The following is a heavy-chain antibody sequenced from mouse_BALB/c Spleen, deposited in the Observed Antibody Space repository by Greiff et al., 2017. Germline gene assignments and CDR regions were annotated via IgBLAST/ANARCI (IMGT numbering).Heavy chain of an antibody. CDR3: ARTLYDYYAMDY. CDR1: GFSLTSYG. V-gene: IGHV2-2*02. Sequence: VQVVESGPGLVQPSQSLSITCTVSGFSLTSYGVHWVRQSPGKGLEWLGVIWSGGSTDYNAAFISRLSISKDNSKSQVFFKMNSLQANDTAIYYCARTLYDYYAMDYWGQGTSVTVSS. D-gene: IGHD2-3*01. J-gene: IGHJ4*01. CDR2: IWSGGST.